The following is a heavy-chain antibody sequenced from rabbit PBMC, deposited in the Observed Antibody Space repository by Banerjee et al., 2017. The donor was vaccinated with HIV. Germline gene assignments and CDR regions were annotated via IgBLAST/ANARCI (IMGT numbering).Heavy chain of an antibody. J-gene: IGHJ3*01. CDR1: GFDFSSYG. Sequence: QEQLVESGGGLVQPGGSLTLSCTASGFDFSSYGVSWVRQAPGKGLEWIAYIYPHYGTKDYASWVNGRFTISSHNAQNTLYLQLNSLTAADTATYFCARNYDLWGQGTLVTVS. CDR2: IYPHYGTK. D-gene: IGHD2-1*01. V-gene: IGHV1S47*01. CDR3: ARNYDL.